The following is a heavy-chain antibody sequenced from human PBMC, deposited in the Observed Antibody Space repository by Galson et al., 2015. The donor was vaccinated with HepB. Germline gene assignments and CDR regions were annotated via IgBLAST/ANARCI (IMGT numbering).Heavy chain of an antibody. Sequence: SLRLSCAASGFTFSSYGMHWVRQAPGKGLEWVAVIWYDGSNKYYADSVKGRFTISRDNSKNTLYLQMNSLRAEDTAVYYCAKGGRYSYVSTVGNYFDYWGQGTLVTVSS. D-gene: IGHD5-18*01. CDR3: AKGGRYSYVSTVGNYFDY. V-gene: IGHV3-33*06. CDR2: IWYDGSNK. J-gene: IGHJ4*02. CDR1: GFTFSSYG.